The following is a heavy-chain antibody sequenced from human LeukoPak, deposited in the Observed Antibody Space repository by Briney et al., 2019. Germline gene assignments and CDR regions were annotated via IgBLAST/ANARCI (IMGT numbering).Heavy chain of an antibody. CDR3: AREPAAPISYFDY. J-gene: IGHJ4*02. CDR2: ISYSGST. D-gene: IGHD6-13*01. Sequence: PSETLSLTCTVSGGSVSSSYWNWIRQPPGKGLEWIGFISYSGSTSYNPSLRHRVTISMDTSKNEFSLSLSSVTAADTAVYYCAREPAAPISYFDYWGQGALVTVSS. V-gene: IGHV4-59*02. CDR1: GGSVSSSY.